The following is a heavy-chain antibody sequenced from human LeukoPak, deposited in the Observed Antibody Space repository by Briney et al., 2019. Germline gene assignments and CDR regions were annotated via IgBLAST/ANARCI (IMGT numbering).Heavy chain of an antibody. CDR1: GYSFTSYW. Sequence: GESLKISCKGSGYSFTSYWIGWVRQMPGKGLEWTGIIYPGDSDTRYSPSFQGQVTISADKSISTAYLQWSSLKASDTAMYYCARRGRYCSSTSCYRGYYMDVWGKGTTVTVSS. J-gene: IGHJ6*03. D-gene: IGHD2-2*02. CDR3: ARRGRYCSSTSCYRGYYMDV. V-gene: IGHV5-51*01. CDR2: IYPGDSDT.